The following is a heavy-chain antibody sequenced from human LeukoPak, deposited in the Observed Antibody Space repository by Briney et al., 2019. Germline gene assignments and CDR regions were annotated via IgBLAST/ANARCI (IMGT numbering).Heavy chain of an antibody. D-gene: IGHD3/OR15-3a*01. Sequence: PSETLSLTCTVSGGSISSGSYYWSWIRQPPGKGLEWIGYIFFSGSTNYNPSLKSRVTISVDTSKNQFSLKLSSVTAADTAVYYCARSRDADFWPGSYWGQGTLVTVSS. J-gene: IGHJ4*02. CDR3: ARSRDADFWPGSY. CDR2: IFFSGST. V-gene: IGHV4-61*01. CDR1: GGSISSGSYY.